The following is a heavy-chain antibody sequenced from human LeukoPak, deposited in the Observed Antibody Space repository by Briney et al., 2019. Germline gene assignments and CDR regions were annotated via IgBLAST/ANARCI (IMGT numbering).Heavy chain of an antibody. CDR2: INYGGST. Sequence: PSGTLSLTCAVSEMSFSAYYWNWIRQSPGKGLEWIGEINYGGSTKYTPSLEGRGTILTDTSKNQFSLKLTSVTAADTAVYYCARGFPPGSGSRGSHAFDVWGQGTMVTVSS. CDR3: ARGFPPGSGSRGSHAFDV. CDR1: EMSFSAYY. V-gene: IGHV4-34*01. J-gene: IGHJ3*01. D-gene: IGHD6-19*01.